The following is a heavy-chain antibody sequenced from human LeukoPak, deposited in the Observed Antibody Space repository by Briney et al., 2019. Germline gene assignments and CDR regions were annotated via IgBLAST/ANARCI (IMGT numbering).Heavy chain of an antibody. Sequence: GGSLRLSCTASGFTFGDYAMSWVRRAPGKGLEWVGFIRSKAYGGTTEYAASVKGRFTISRDDSKSIAYLQMNSLKTEDTAVYYCTRDRTRYYFWSGYYKDWGQGTLVTVSS. CDR2: IRSKAYGGTT. J-gene: IGHJ4*02. CDR1: GFTFGDYA. CDR3: TRDRTRYYFWSGYYKD. D-gene: IGHD3-3*01. V-gene: IGHV3-49*04.